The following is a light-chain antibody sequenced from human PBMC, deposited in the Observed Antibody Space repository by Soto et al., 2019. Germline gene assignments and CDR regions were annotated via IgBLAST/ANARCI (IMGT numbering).Light chain of an antibody. J-gene: IGKJ2*01. CDR2: WGS. V-gene: IGKV2-28*01. CDR3: VQTLQTLYT. CDR1: QSLLHSDGYNY. Sequence: DFVMTQSPLSLPVTPGEPASISCRSSQSLLHSDGYNYFNLYLQKPGRSPQVLTYWGSNRASGVPARFSGSGSGTGFTLNISRVEAEDVGVYYCVQTLQTLYTFGQQTNLEIK.